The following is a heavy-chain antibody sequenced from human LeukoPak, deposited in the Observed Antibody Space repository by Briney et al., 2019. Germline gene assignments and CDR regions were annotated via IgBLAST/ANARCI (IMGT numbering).Heavy chain of an antibody. J-gene: IGHJ2*01. D-gene: IGHD2-2*01. Sequence: PSETLSLTCTVSGGSISSYYWSWIRQPPGKGLEWIGYIYTSGSTNYNPSLKSRVTISVDTSKSQFSLKLSSVTAADTAVYYCARYCSSTSCAWYFDLWGRGTLVTVSS. CDR3: ARYCSSTSCAWYFDL. CDR2: IYTSGST. V-gene: IGHV4-4*09. CDR1: GGSISSYY.